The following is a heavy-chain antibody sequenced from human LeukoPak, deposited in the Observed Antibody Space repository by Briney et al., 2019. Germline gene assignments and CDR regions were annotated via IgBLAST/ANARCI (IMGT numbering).Heavy chain of an antibody. D-gene: IGHD1-20*01. V-gene: IGHV3-74*01. CDR3: ARGMPLTIAGPPMDV. Sequence: TGGSLRLSCAASGFTFRSYWMHWVRQAPGKGLVWVSRIKGDGSYIDYADSVRGRFTISRDNAKNTLDLQLNGLRAEDTAVYYCARGMPLTIAGPPMDVWGKGTTVTVSS. J-gene: IGHJ6*04. CDR1: GFTFRSYW. CDR2: IKGDGSYI.